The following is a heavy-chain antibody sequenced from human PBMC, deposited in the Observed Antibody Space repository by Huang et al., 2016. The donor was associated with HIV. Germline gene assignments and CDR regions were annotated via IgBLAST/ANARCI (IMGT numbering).Heavy chain of an antibody. D-gene: IGHD3-10*01. CDR1: GGSIRSDIYY. CDR2: IYYSGST. V-gene: IGHV4-39*01. CDR3: ARLPGSITMIRGVITDPY. J-gene: IGHJ4*02. Sequence: QLQLQESGPGLVKPSETLSLTCTVSGGSIRSDIYYWGWIRQPQGKGREWSGSIYYSGSTYYHPSLKSRVTITVDTSKNQFSLKMRSVTAADTAVYYCARLPGSITMIRGVITDPYWGQGTLVTVSS.